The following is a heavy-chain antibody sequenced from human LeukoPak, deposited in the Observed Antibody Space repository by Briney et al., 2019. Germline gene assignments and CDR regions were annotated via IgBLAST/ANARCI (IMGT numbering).Heavy chain of an antibody. CDR2: IYTSGST. CDR3: LGVAATLGWYFDL. V-gene: IGHV4-61*02. CDR1: GGSISSGSYY. J-gene: IGHJ2*01. Sequence: PSQTLSLTCTVSGGSISSGSYYWSSIRQPAGKGLEWIGRIYTSGSTNYNPSLKSRVTISVDTSKNQFSLKLSSVTAADTAVYYCLGVAATLGWYFDLWGRGTLVTVSS. D-gene: IGHD2-15*01.